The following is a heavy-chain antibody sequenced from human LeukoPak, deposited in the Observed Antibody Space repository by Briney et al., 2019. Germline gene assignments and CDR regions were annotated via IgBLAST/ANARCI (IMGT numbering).Heavy chain of an antibody. CDR2: VYYSGST. Sequence: PSETLSLTCTVSGGSISSYYWSWIRQPPGKGLEWIAYVYYSGSTNYNPSLKSRVTISVDTSKNQFSLKLSSVTAADTAVYYCARTWERDYYFDYWGQGTLVTVSS. V-gene: IGHV4-59*08. J-gene: IGHJ4*02. CDR3: ARTWERDYYFDY. D-gene: IGHD1-26*01. CDR1: GGSISSYY.